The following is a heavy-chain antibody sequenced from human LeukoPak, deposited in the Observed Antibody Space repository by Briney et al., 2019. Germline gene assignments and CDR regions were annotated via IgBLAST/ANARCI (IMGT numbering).Heavy chain of an antibody. J-gene: IGHJ4*02. Sequence: PSETLSLTCTVSGGSISSSSYYWGWIRQPPGKGLEWIGSIYYSGSTYYNPSLKSRVTISVDTSKNQFSLKLSSVTAADTAVYYCASYDPITMSRYYFDYWGQGTLVTVSS. V-gene: IGHV4-39*01. CDR2: IYYSGST. CDR1: GGSISSSSYY. D-gene: IGHD3-22*01. CDR3: ASYDPITMSRYYFDY.